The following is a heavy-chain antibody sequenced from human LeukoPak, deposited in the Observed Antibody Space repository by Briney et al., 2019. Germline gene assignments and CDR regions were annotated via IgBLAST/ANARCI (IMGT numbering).Heavy chain of an antibody. J-gene: IGHJ6*02. CDR2: ISSSSSYI. V-gene: IGHV3-21*01. CDR3: ARDILTGYWPSYYYYGMDV. CDR1: GFTFSSYS. Sequence: GGSLRLSCAASGFTFSSYSMNWVRQAPGKGLEWVSSISSSSSYIYYADSVKGRFTISRDNAKNSLYLQMNSLRAEDTAVYYCARDILTGYWPSYYYYGMDVWGQGTTVTVSS. D-gene: IGHD3-9*01.